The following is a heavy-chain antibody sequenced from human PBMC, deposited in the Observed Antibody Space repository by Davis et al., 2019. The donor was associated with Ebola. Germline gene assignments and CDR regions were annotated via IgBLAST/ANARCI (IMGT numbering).Heavy chain of an antibody. Sequence: GSLRLSCTVSGGSISSYYWSWIRQPPGKGLEWIGEINHSGSTNYNPSLKSRVTISVDTSKNQFSLKLSSVTAADTAVYYCARGRYGSGSYGEGMDVWGQGTTVTVSS. J-gene: IGHJ6*02. CDR1: GGSISSYY. CDR3: ARGRYGSGSYGEGMDV. CDR2: INHSGST. V-gene: IGHV4-34*01. D-gene: IGHD3-10*01.